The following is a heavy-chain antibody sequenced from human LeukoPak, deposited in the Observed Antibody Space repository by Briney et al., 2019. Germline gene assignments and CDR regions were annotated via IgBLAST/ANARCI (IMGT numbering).Heavy chain of an antibody. V-gene: IGHV1-46*01. CDR3: ARDLGLRGVTNWFDP. CDR1: AYTFSTYL. CDR2: TDPSGGSA. J-gene: IGHJ5*02. Sequence: ASVKVPCKASAYTFSTYLLHWVRQAPGQGLEWMGMTDPSGGSAVYAQKFQGRVTMTRDTSTSTVYMELSSLRSEDTAVYYCARDLGLRGVTNWFDPWGQGTLVTVSS. D-gene: IGHD3-10*01.